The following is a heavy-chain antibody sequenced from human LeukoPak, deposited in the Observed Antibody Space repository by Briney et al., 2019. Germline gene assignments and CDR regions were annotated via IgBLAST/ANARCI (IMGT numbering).Heavy chain of an antibody. J-gene: IGHJ6*03. CDR2: INHSGST. V-gene: IGHV4-34*01. D-gene: IGHD4-23*01. CDR1: DGSFSDYY. CDR3: ARGLSIRTSTVGYYYYYYMDV. Sequence: PSETLSLTCAVYDGSFSDYYWSWIRHPPGKGLEWIGEINHSGSTNYNPSLKSRVTISIEMSKNQFSLKLSSVTAADTAVYYCARGLSIRTSTVGYYYYYYMDVWGKGTTVTVSS.